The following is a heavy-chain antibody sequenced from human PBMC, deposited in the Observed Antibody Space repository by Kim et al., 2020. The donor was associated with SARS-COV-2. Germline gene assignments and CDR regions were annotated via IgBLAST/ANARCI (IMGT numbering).Heavy chain of an antibody. Sequence: GGSLRLSCAASGFTFSRQWMSWVRQAPGKGLEWVANINADGSDKSYVDSVKGRFTISRYNGKNSLFLQMDSLRAEDTAVYYCARAEIWGQGTLVTVSS. CDR1: GFTFSRQW. J-gene: IGHJ4*02. CDR2: INADGSDK. CDR3: ARAEI. V-gene: IGHV3-7*01.